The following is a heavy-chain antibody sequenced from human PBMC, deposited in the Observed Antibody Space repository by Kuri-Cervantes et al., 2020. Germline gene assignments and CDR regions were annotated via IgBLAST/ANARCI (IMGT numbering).Heavy chain of an antibody. CDR2: ISWNSGGI. D-gene: IGHD3-10*01. CDR1: GFTFDDYA. CDR3: AKDQGTGDVLPSD. V-gene: IGHV3-9*01. J-gene: IGHJ4*02. Sequence: GGSLRLSCAASGFTFDDYAMHWVRQAPGKGLEWVSGISWNSGGIGHADSVKGRFTISRDNAKNSLFLQMNSLRPEDTAVYYCAKDQGTGDVLPSDWGQGTLVTVSS.